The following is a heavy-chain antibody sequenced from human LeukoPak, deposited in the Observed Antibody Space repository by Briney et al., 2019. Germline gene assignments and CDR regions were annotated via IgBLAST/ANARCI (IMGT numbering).Heavy chain of an antibody. CDR2: INPSGGST. V-gene: IGHV1-46*01. CDR3: ARDWEPYGSGSYGSGY. Sequence: ASVKVSCKASGYTFTSYYMHWVRQAPGQGLEWMGIINPSGGSTSYAQKFQGRVTMTRDTSTSTVYMELSSLRSEDTAVYYCARDWEPYGSGSYGSGYWGQGTLVTVSS. CDR1: GYTFTSYY. D-gene: IGHD3-10*01. J-gene: IGHJ4*02.